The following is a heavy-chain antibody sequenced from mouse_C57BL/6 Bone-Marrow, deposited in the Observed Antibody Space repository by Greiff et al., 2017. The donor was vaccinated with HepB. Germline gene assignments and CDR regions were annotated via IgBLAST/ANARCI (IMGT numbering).Heavy chain of an antibody. V-gene: IGHV1-81*01. CDR3: AREGVYYYGSSPFGY. D-gene: IGHD1-1*01. CDR2: IYPRSGNT. Sequence: VQLQQSGAELARPGASVKLSCKASGYTFTSYGISWVKQRTGQGLEWIGEIYPRSGNTYYNEKFKGKATLTADKSSSTGDMELRSLTSEDSAVYFCAREGVYYYGSSPFGYWGQGTLVTVSA. CDR1: GYTFTSYG. J-gene: IGHJ3*01.